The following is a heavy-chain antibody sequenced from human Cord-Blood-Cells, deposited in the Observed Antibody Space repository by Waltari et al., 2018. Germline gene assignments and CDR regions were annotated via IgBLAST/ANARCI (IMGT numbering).Heavy chain of an antibody. D-gene: IGHD1-26*01. CDR2: IKQDGSEK. V-gene: IGHV3-7*01. CDR1: GFTFSSYW. J-gene: IGHJ4*02. CDR3: ARDIVGATGNADY. Sequence: EVQLVESGGGLVQPGGSLRLSCAASGFTFSSYWMSWVRQAPGKGLEWLANIKQDGSEKYYVDSVKGRFTISRDNAKNSLYLQMNSLRAEDTAVYYCARDIVGATGNADYWGQGTLVTVSS.